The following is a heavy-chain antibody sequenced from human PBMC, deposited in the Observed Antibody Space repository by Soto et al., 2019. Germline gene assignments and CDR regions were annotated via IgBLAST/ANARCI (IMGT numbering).Heavy chain of an antibody. CDR2: ISSSGSTI. D-gene: IGHD6-13*01. CDR1: GFTFSSYE. Sequence: RLSCAASGFTFSSYEMNWVRQAPGKGLEWVSYISSSGSTIYYADSVKGRFTISRDNAKNSLYLQMNSLRAEDTAVYYCARDRGYSSSWYVGGYYSDYWGQGTLVTVSS. V-gene: IGHV3-48*03. J-gene: IGHJ4*02. CDR3: ARDRGYSSSWYVGGYYSDY.